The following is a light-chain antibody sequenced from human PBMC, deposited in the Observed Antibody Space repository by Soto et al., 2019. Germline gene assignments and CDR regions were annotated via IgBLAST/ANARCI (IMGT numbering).Light chain of an antibody. J-gene: IGKJ2*01. CDR3: QHYGSSPPYT. V-gene: IGKV3-20*01. Sequence: EIVLTQSPGTLSLSPGERATLSCRASQSVTSSYLAWYQQKPGQAPRLLLSGATSRATGIPDRFSGSGSGTDFTITISRLEPEDYAVYYCQHYGSSPPYTFGQGTKLEIK. CDR1: QSVTSSY. CDR2: GAT.